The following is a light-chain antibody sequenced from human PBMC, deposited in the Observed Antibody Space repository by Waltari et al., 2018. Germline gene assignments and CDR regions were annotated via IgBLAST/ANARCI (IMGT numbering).Light chain of an antibody. CDR3: QQYYIAPWT. V-gene: IGKV4-1*01. J-gene: IGKJ1*01. Sequence: DVVMTQSPDSLAVSLGERATINCKSTQSVSYSPDNKNYLAWFQQKPGQPPKLLIYWASTRESGVPDRLTGSGSGTDFTLTINSLQAEDVAVYYCQQYYIAPWTFGQGSKVEIK. CDR2: WAS. CDR1: QSVSYSPDNKNY.